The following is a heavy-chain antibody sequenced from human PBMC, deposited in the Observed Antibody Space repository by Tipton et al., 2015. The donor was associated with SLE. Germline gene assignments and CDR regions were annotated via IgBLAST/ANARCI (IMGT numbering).Heavy chain of an antibody. CDR3: AKGLGPIAAADY. Sequence: SLRLSCAASGFTFSSYAMSWVRQAPGKGLEWVSVIYSGGSTYYADSVKGRFTISRDNSKNTLYLQMNSLRAEDTAVYYCAKGLGPIAAADYWGQGTLVTVAS. CDR1: GFTFSSYA. J-gene: IGHJ4*02. D-gene: IGHD6-13*01. CDR2: IYSGGST. V-gene: IGHV3-23*03.